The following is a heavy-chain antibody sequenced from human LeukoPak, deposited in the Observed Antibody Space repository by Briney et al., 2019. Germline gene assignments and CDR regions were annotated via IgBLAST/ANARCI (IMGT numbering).Heavy chain of an antibody. CDR1: GFTVSNNY. CDR2: LYSGGGA. Sequence: GGSLRLSCAASGFTVSNNYMSWVRQAPGKGLEWVSVLYSGGGAYYTDSVRGRFTISRDSSKNTLYLQMNSLRADDTAIYYCMGQTHKGYWGQGTLVTVSS. J-gene: IGHJ4*02. CDR3: MGQTHKGY. V-gene: IGHV3-53*01.